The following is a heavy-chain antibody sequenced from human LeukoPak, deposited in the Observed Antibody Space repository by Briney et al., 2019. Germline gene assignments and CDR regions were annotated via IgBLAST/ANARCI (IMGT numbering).Heavy chain of an antibody. CDR3: ATTMTARPHDAFDI. V-gene: IGHV4-39*01. J-gene: IGHJ3*02. CDR1: GASIRSRSYY. D-gene: IGHD6-6*01. CDR2: SDYSGST. Sequence: SETLSLTCAVSGASIRSRSYYWAWIRQSPGKGPEWIGSSDYSGSTNYNLSLKSRVTMSVDTSTNQFSLRLSSVTAADTAVYYCATTMTARPHDAFDIWGQGTMVAVS.